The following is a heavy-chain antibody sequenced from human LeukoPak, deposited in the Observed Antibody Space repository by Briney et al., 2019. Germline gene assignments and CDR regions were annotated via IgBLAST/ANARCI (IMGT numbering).Heavy chain of an antibody. Sequence: GESLKISCKGSGYSFTSYWIGWVRQMPGKGLEWMGIIYPGDPDTRYSPSFQGQVTISADKSISTAYLQWSSLKASDTAMYYCARRGANYGDYVVVLDYWGQGTLVTVSS. V-gene: IGHV5-51*01. J-gene: IGHJ4*02. CDR2: IYPGDPDT. CDR3: ARRGANYGDYVVVLDY. D-gene: IGHD4-17*01. CDR1: GYSFTSYW.